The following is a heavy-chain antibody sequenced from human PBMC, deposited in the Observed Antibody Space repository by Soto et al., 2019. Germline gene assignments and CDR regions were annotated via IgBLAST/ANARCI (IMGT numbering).Heavy chain of an antibody. CDR3: ATPIYYGSGSYYYGMDV. CDR2: ISPYIGTA. V-gene: IGHV1-18*01. J-gene: IGHJ6*02. CDR1: GYTFTNYG. Sequence: ASVKVSCKASGYTFTNYGITWVRQAPGQGLEWMGGISPYIGTANYAQKFQGRVTMTADASTSTAYMELSSLRSEDTAVYYCATPIYYGSGSYYYGMDVWGQGTTVTVSS. D-gene: IGHD3-10*01.